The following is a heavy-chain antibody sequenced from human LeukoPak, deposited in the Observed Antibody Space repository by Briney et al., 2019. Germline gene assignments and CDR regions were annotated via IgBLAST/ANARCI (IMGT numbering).Heavy chain of an antibody. V-gene: IGHV1-69*04. CDR3: AREGDYDSSGYYFDY. D-gene: IGHD3-22*01. J-gene: IGHJ4*02. CDR2: IIPIFGIA. Sequence: ASVKVSCKASGGTFSSYAISWVRQAPGQGLAWMGRIIPIFGIANYAQKFQGRVTITADKSTSTAYMELSSLRSEDTAVYYCAREGDYDSSGYYFDYWGQGTLVTVSS. CDR1: GGTFSSYA.